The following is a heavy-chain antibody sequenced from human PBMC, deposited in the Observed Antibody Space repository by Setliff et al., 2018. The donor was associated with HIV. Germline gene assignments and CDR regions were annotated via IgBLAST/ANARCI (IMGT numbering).Heavy chain of an antibody. CDR1: GFTFNTFA. Sequence: PGGSLRLSCVASGFTFNTFAMHWVRQAPGKGLEWVAFIRYDGSNEHYADSVKGRFTISRDNSKNTLYLQMNSLRADDAAVYYCAKDLGWGTTVVSPRADYWGQGTLVTVSS. J-gene: IGHJ4*02. CDR2: IRYDGSNE. D-gene: IGHD4-17*01. V-gene: IGHV3-30*02. CDR3: AKDLGWGTTVVSPRADY.